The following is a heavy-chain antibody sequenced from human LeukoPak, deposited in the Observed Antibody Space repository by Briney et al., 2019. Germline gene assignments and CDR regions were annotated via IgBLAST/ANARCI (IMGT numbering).Heavy chain of an antibody. V-gene: IGHV1-8*01. CDR3: ARRYRYCSGGSCYSFGMDV. CDR1: GYTFTSYD. Sequence: ASVKVSCKASGYTFTSYDINWVRQATGQGLEWMGWMNPNSGNTGYAQKFQGRVTMTRNTSISTAYMELSSLRSEDTAVYYCARRYRYCSGGSCYSFGMDVWGQGTTVTVSS. CDR2: MNPNSGNT. D-gene: IGHD2-15*01. J-gene: IGHJ6*01.